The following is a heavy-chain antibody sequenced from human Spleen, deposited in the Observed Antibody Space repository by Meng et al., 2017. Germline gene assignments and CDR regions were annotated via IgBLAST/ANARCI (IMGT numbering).Heavy chain of an antibody. J-gene: IGHJ4*02. CDR1: GDSISSTSDF. Sequence: SETLSLTCTVSGDSISSTSDFWGWIRQPPGKGLEWIGSIYYSGSTYYNPSLKSRITISVDTSKNQFSLKLSSVTAADTAVYYCARVSGYLDYWGQGTLVTVSS. CDR2: IYYSGST. CDR3: ARVSGYLDY. V-gene: IGHV4-39*07.